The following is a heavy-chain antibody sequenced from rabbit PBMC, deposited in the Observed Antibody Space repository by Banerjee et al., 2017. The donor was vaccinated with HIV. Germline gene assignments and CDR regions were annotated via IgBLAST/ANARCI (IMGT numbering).Heavy chain of an antibody. J-gene: IGHJ4*01. CDR2: INTSSGNI. D-gene: IGHD1-1*01. CDR3: ARDDSSSGVIGWNFNL. CDR1: GFSFSNGYV. Sequence: QQQLVESGGGLVTLGGSLTLSCTASGFSFSNGYVMCWVRQAPGKGLEWIACINTSSGNIVYATWAKGRFTISKTSSTTVTLQMTGLTAADTATYFCARDDSSSGVIGWNFNLWGPGTLVTVS. V-gene: IGHV1S45*01.